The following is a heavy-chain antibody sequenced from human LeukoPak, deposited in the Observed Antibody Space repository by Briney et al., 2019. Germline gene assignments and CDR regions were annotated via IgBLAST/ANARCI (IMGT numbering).Heavy chain of an antibody. CDR3: AKMRTMYKYDSSGYYNDH. J-gene: IGHJ4*02. Sequence: GGSLRLSCVASGFTFSSYGMHWVRQAPGKGLEWVAVISYDGSNKYYADSVKGRFTISRDNSKNTLYMQMNSLRAEDTAVYYCAKMRTMYKYDSSGYYNDHWGQGTLVTVSS. D-gene: IGHD3-22*01. CDR1: GFTFSSYG. CDR2: ISYDGSNK. V-gene: IGHV3-30*18.